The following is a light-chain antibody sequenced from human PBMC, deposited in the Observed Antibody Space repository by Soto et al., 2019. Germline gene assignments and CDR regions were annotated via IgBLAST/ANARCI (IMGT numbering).Light chain of an antibody. CDR2: GAS. CDR3: QQYNNWPPTYT. CDR1: QSVSNN. Sequence: EIVMTQYPATLSVSPGERATLSCRASQSVSNNLAWFQQKLGQAPRLLIYGASTRATGIPARFSGSGSGTEFTLTISSLQSEDFAVYYCQQYNNWPPTYTFGQGTKLEIK. J-gene: IGKJ2*01. V-gene: IGKV3-15*01.